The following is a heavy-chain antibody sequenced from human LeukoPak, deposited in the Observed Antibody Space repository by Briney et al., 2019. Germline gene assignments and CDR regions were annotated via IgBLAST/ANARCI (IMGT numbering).Heavy chain of an antibody. J-gene: IGHJ6*03. CDR2: ITSSSSTI. CDR3: AKDSAFYYIDV. D-gene: IGHD3-10*01. V-gene: IGHV3-48*01. CDR1: GFTFSTYS. Sequence: GGSLRLSCAASGFTFSTYSMNWVRQAPGKGLEWVSYITSSSSTIYYADSVKGRFTISRDNSKNTLYLQMNSLKGDDTAVYYCAKDSAFYYIDVWGKGTTVIISS.